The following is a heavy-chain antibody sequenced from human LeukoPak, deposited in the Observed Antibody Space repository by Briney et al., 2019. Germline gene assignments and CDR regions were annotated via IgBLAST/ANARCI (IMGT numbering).Heavy chain of an antibody. CDR3: ARVVTMIVVVTDTVYYYYYMDV. D-gene: IGHD3-22*01. CDR2: INHSGSA. Sequence: PSETLSLTCTVSGGSISSSSYYWGWIRQPPGKGLEWIGEINHSGSANYNPSLESRVTISVDTSKNQFSLKLSSVTAADTAVYYCARVVTMIVVVTDTVYYYYYMDVWGKGTTVTVSS. V-gene: IGHV4-39*07. CDR1: GGSISSSSYY. J-gene: IGHJ6*03.